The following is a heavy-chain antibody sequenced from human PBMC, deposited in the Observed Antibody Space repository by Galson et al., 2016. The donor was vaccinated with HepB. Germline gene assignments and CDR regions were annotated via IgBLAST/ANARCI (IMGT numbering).Heavy chain of an antibody. CDR2: IYPGDPDT. D-gene: IGHD6-6*01. J-gene: IGHJ6*02. V-gene: IGHV5-51*01. Sequence: QSGAEVKKPGESLKISCKGSGYSFTSYWIGWVRQMPGKGLEWMGIIYPGDPDTRYSPSFQGQVTISADKSISTAYLQWSSLKASDTAMYYCARHLFGSSSDYYGMDVWGQGTTVTVSS. CDR3: ARHLFGSSSDYYGMDV. CDR1: GYSFTSYW.